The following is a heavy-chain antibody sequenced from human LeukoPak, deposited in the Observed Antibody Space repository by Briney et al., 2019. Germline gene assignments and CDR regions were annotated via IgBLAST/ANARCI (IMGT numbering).Heavy chain of an antibody. CDR3: ARDLNYDFWSLTSYYYYGMDV. V-gene: IGHV3-48*01. D-gene: IGHD3-3*01. Sequence: HPGGSLRLSCAASGFTFSSYSMNWVRQAPGKGLEWVSYISSSSSTIYYADSVKGRFTISRDNPKNSLYLQMNSLRAEDTAVYYCARDLNYDFWSLTSYYYYGMDVWGQGTTVTVSS. CDR2: ISSSSSTI. J-gene: IGHJ6*02. CDR1: GFTFSSYS.